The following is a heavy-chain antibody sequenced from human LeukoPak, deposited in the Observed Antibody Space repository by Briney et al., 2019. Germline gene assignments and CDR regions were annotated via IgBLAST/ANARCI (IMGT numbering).Heavy chain of an antibody. Sequence: GSLKISCTGSGYSFTNYWIAWVRQMPGRGLEWMGIICPGASETSYSPSVQGQVTISADKSITTTYLQWSSLKASDTAMYYCARGRGYCSGSRRYDLDYWGQGTLVTVS. CDR3: ARGRGYCSGSRRYDLDY. D-gene: IGHD2-2*01. CDR2: ICPGASET. J-gene: IGHJ4*02. CDR1: GYSFTNYW. V-gene: IGHV5-51*01.